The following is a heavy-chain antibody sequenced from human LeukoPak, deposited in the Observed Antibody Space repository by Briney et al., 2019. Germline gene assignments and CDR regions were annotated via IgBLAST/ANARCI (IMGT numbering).Heavy chain of an antibody. CDR2: IYYSGST. J-gene: IGHJ3*02. V-gene: IGHV4-39*01. Sequence: PSETLSLTCTVSGGSISSSSYYWGWIRQPPGKGLEWIGSIYYSGSTYYNPSLKSRVTISVDTSKNQFSLKLSSVTAADTAVYYCARGLSECSGGSCYAFDIWGQGTMVTVSS. CDR3: ARGLSECSGGSCYAFDI. D-gene: IGHD2-15*01. CDR1: GGSISSSSYY.